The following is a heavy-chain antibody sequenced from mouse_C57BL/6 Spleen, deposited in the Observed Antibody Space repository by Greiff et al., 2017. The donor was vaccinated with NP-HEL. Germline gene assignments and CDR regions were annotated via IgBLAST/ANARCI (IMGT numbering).Heavy chain of an antibody. J-gene: IGHJ3*01. Sequence: VQGVESGPELVKPGASVKISCKASGYAFSSSWMNWVKQRPGKGLEWIGRIYPGDGDTNYNGKFKGKATLTADKSSSSAYMQLSSLTSEDSAVYFCAREGFTFAYWGQGTLVTVSA. CDR2: IYPGDGDT. CDR1: GYAFSSSW. CDR3: AREGFTFAY. V-gene: IGHV1-82*01.